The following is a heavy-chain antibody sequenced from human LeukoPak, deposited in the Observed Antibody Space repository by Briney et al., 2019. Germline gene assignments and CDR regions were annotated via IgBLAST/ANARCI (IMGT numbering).Heavy chain of an antibody. J-gene: IGHJ4*02. V-gene: IGHV3-9*01. Sequence: GGSLRLSCAASGFTFHHYAIHWVRQVPGKGLEWVSGISWNSGSIGYADSVKGRFTISRDNAKNSLYLQMNSLRAEDTALYYCAKDRRGNSGYDSTDYFDYWGQGTLVTVSS. CDR2: ISWNSGSI. D-gene: IGHD5-12*01. CDR3: AKDRRGNSGYDSTDYFDY. CDR1: GFTFHHYA.